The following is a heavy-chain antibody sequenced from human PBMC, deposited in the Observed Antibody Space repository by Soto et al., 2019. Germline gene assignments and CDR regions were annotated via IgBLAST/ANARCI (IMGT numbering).Heavy chain of an antibody. J-gene: IGHJ4*02. CDR1: GGSIRSGSHY. CDR3: ARTKTSRYSYGHPNDY. D-gene: IGHD5-18*01. CDR2: IYYSGST. Sequence: PSETLSLTCTVSGGSIRSGSHYWSWIRQHPGKGLEWIGYIYYSGSTYYNPSLKSRITISISTSKNQFSLKLTSVTAADTAVYYCARTKTSRYSYGHPNDYWGQGTLVTVSS. V-gene: IGHV4-31*03.